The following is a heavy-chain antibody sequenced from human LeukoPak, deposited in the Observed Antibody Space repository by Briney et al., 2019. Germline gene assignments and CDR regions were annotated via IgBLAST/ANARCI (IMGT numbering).Heavy chain of an antibody. J-gene: IGHJ3*02. CDR2: ISSSSSTI. D-gene: IGHD2/OR15-2a*01. V-gene: IGHV3-11*04. CDR1: GFTFSDYY. Sequence: GGSLRLSCAASGFTFSDYYMSWIRQAPGKGLEWVSYISSSSSTIYYADSVKGRFTISRDNSKNTLYLQMNSLRAEDTAVYYCAKDLSKGSAFDIWGQGTMVTVSS. CDR3: AKDLSKGSAFDI.